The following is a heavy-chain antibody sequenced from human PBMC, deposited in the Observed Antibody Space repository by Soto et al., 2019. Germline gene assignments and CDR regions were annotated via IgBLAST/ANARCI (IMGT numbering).Heavy chain of an antibody. D-gene: IGHD2-2*01. V-gene: IGHV1-69*02. CDR1: GGTFSSYT. CDR3: AISGGIVVVPAARSGWFDP. J-gene: IGHJ5*02. CDR2: IIPILGIA. Sequence: QVQLVQSGAEVKKPGSSVKVSCKASGGTFSSYTISWVRQAPGQGLEWMGRIIPILGIANYAQKFQGRVTITADKSTSTAYMELSSLRSEDTAVYYCAISGGIVVVPAARSGWFDPWGQGTLVTVSS.